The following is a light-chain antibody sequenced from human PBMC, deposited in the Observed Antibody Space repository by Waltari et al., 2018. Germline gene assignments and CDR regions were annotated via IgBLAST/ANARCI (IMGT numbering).Light chain of an antibody. J-gene: IGKJ2*01. Sequence: EIVMTQSPATLSVSPGERATLSCRASQSVNSNLAWYQQKPGQAPRLLIYGESTRPTGIPARFSGSGSGTEFTLTISSLQSEDFAVYYCHQYNNWPYTFGQGTKLEIK. CDR2: GES. CDR3: HQYNNWPYT. CDR1: QSVNSN. V-gene: IGKV3-15*01.